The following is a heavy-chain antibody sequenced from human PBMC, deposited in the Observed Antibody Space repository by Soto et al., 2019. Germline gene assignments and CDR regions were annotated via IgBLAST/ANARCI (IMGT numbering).Heavy chain of an antibody. D-gene: IGHD3-16*02. CDR1: GFTFSNFA. J-gene: IGHJ4*02. V-gene: IGHV3-23*01. CDR2: ISGSGGDT. CDR3: AKDRYTYNTAGFDY. Sequence: GGSLRLSCAVSGFTFSNFAMSWVRQAPGKGLEWVSAISGSGGDTWYKDSVEGRFTISRDNSKNTLFLHLSSLRSEDTAIYYCAKDRYTYNTAGFDYWGRGTLVTVSS.